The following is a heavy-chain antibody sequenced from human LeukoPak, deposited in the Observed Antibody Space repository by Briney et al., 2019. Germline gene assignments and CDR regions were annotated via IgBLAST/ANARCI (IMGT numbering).Heavy chain of an antibody. CDR1: GFTVSSNY. V-gene: IGHV3-66*01. CDR2: IYSGGST. J-gene: IGHJ4*02. D-gene: IGHD2-2*02. CDR3: AKDPGVGYCSSTSCYKDY. Sequence: PGGSLRLSCAASGFTVSSNYMSWVRQAPGKGLEWVSVIYSGGSTYYADSVKGRFTISRDNSKNTLYLQMNSLRAEDTAVYYCAKDPGVGYCSSTSCYKDYWGQGTLVTVSS.